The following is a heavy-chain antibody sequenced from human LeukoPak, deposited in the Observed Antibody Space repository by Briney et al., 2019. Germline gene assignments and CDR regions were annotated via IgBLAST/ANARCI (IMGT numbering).Heavy chain of an antibody. Sequence: GGSLRLSCAASGFTFSSYWMNWARQAPGKGLEWVASINHNGNVNYYVDSVKGRFTISRDNAKNSLYLRMNSLRAEDTAVYYCAREGDYYCSGGSCYGYWGQGTLVTVSS. CDR2: INHNGNVN. D-gene: IGHD2-15*01. CDR3: AREGDYYCSGGSCYGY. V-gene: IGHV3-7*01. CDR1: GFTFSSYW. J-gene: IGHJ4*02.